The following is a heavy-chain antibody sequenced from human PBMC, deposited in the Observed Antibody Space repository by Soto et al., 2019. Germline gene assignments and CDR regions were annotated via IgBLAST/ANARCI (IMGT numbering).Heavy chain of an antibody. D-gene: IGHD3-10*01. Sequence: EVQLVESGGGLVQSGWSLRISCAASGFTFSSHDMHWVRQATGKGLEWVSTIGTAGDTYYPGSAKDRFTISRENAKNSLYLQMNSLRAGDTAVYYCARGRLSGYYYMDLWGKGTTVTVSS. CDR3: ARGRLSGYYYMDL. V-gene: IGHV3-13*01. J-gene: IGHJ6*03. CDR2: IGTAGDT. CDR1: GFTFSSHD.